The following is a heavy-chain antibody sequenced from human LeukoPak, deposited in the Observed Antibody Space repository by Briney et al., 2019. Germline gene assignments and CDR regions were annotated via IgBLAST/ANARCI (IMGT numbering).Heavy chain of an antibody. V-gene: IGHV4-39*07. CDR1: GGSISSSSYY. J-gene: IGHJ5*02. Sequence: SETLSLTCTVSGGSISSSSYYWGWIRQPPGKGLEWIGSIYYSGSTYYNPSLKSRVTISVDTSKNQFSLKLSSVTAVDTAVYYCARDRISYYDSSGYYPWGQGTLVTVSS. CDR3: ARDRISYYDSSGYYP. D-gene: IGHD3-22*01. CDR2: IYYSGST.